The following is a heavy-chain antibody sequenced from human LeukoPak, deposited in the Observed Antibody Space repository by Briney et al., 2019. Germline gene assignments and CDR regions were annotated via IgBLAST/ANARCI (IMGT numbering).Heavy chain of an antibody. J-gene: IGHJ4*02. CDR2: ITASGGNT. V-gene: IGHV3-23*01. Sequence: GGSLRLSCAASGFTFSSYAMGLVRQAPGKGLEWVSAITASGGNTYYADSVKGRFTISRDNSKNTLYLQVNSLRAEDTAVYYCAKGNGYSYGRYYFDYWGQGTLVTVSS. CDR1: GFTFSSYA. D-gene: IGHD5-18*01. CDR3: AKGNGYSYGRYYFDY.